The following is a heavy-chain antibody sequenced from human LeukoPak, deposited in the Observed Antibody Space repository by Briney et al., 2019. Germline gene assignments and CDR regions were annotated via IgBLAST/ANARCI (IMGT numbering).Heavy chain of an antibody. D-gene: IGHD5-24*01. CDR3: AKDGGMATILLFDY. CDR2: ISYDGSNK. CDR1: GFTFSSYA. J-gene: IGHJ4*02. V-gene: IGHV3-30-3*01. Sequence: PGRSLRLSCAASGFTFSSYAMHWVRQAPGKGLEWVAVISYDGSNKYYADSVKGRFTISRDNSKNTLYLQMNSLRAEDTAVYYCAKDGGMATILLFDYWGQGTLVTVSS.